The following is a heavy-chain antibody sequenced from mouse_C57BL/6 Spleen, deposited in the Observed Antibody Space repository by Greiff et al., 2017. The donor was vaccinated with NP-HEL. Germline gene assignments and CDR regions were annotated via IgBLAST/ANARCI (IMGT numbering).Heavy chain of an antibody. V-gene: IGHV5-17*01. J-gene: IGHJ4*01. D-gene: IGHD2-3*01. CDR3: ARDDGYRYYYAMDY. CDR2: ISSGSSTI. Sequence: DVQLVESGGGLVKPGGSLKLSCAASGFTFSDYGMHWVRQAPEKGLEWVAYISSGSSTIYYADTVKGRFTISRDNAKNTLFLQMTSLRSEDTAMYYCARDDGYRYYYAMDYWGQGTSVTVSS. CDR1: GFTFSDYG.